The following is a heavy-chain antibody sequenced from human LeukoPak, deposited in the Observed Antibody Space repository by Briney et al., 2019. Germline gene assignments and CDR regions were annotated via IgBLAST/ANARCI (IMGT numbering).Heavy chain of an antibody. V-gene: IGHV4-59*01. J-gene: IGHJ5*02. CDR1: GGSISSYY. CDR2: IYYSGST. Sequence: SETLSLTCTVSGGSISSYYWSWIRQPPGKGLEWIGYIYYSGSTNYNPSLKSRVTISVDTSKNQFSLKLSSVTAADTAVYYCARVYGSGMDRHNWFDPWGQGTLVTVSS. CDR3: ARVYGSGMDRHNWFDP. D-gene: IGHD3-10*01.